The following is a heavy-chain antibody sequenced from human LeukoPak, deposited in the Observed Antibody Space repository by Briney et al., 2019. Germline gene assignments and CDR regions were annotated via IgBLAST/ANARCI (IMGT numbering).Heavy chain of an antibody. V-gene: IGHV3-11*01. CDR1: GFTFSDYY. J-gene: IGHJ6*03. CDR3: ARDLGRSSRSAYYYMDV. D-gene: IGHD3-3*01. Sequence: GGSLRLSCTGSGFTFSDYYMSWIRQAPGKGLEWVSYISGSGTTLYYADSVKGRFTVSRDNANDSLYLQMNGLGVEDTAMYFCARDLGRSSRSAYYYMDVWGKGTTVTVSS. CDR2: ISGSGTTL.